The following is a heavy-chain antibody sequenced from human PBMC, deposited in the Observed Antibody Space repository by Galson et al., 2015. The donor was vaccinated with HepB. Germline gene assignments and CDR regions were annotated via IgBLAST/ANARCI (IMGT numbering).Heavy chain of an antibody. Sequence: SLRLSCAASGFTFSSYSMNWVRQAPGKGLEWVSYISSSSFTISYADSVKGRVTISRDNAKNSLYLQMNSLRDVDTAVYYCATLAPDDYWGQGTLVTVSS. CDR3: ATLAPDDY. CDR2: ISSSSFTI. V-gene: IGHV3-48*02. CDR1: GFTFSSYS. J-gene: IGHJ4*02. D-gene: IGHD3-3*02.